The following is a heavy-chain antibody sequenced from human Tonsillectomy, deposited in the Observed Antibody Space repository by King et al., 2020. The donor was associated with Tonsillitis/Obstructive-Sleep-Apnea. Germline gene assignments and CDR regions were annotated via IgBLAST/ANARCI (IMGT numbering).Heavy chain of an antibody. CDR3: ARRPSQGYCSGGSCWGRFDY. CDR1: GGSFTGYY. CDR2: INHSGST. D-gene: IGHD2-15*01. Sequence: VQLQQWGAGLLKPSETLSLTCAVYGGSFTGYYWSWIRQPPGKGLEWIGEINHSGSTNYKPSLESRVTISGDTAKNQFSLKLSSVTAADTAVYYCARRPSQGYCSGGSCWGRFDYWGQGTLVTVSS. V-gene: IGHV4-34*01. J-gene: IGHJ4*02.